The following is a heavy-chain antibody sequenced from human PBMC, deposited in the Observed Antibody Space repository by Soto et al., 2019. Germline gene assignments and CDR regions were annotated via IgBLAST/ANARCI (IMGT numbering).Heavy chain of an antibody. CDR3: TRRLGYCTGTSCYAAGYYYGMDV. CDR1: GFTFSDSA. V-gene: IGHV3-73*02. D-gene: IGHD2-2*01. J-gene: IGHJ6*02. CDR2: IRSKANNYAT. Sequence: EVQLVESGGGLVQPGGSLKLSCAASGFTFSDSAMHWVRQASGKGLEWVGRIRSKANNYATAYAASVRGRFTISRDESENTAYLQINSLKTADTAVYYCTRRLGYCTGTSCYAAGYYYGMDVWGQGTTVTVSS.